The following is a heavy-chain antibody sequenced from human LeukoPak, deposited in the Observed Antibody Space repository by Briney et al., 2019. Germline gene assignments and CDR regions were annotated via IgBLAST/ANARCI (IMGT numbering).Heavy chain of an antibody. CDR1: GYTFTGYY. Sequence: GASVKVSCKASGYTFTGYYMHWVRQAPGQGLEWMGWINPNSGGTNYAQKFQGRVTMTRDTSISTAYMELSRLRSDDTAVYYCASLDHSSGWSSVYDYWGQGTLVTVSS. D-gene: IGHD6-19*01. CDR2: INPNSGGT. J-gene: IGHJ4*02. CDR3: ASLDHSSGWSSVYDY. V-gene: IGHV1-2*02.